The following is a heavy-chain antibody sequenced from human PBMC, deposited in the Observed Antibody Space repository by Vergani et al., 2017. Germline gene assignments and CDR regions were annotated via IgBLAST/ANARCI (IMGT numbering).Heavy chain of an antibody. D-gene: IGHD5-12*01. J-gene: IGHJ6*02. CDR2: ISGSGGST. CDR3: AKANPRNSXYDYLYYYHAMDV. CDR1: GFTFNHYA. V-gene: IGHV3-23*04. Sequence: VQLVESGGGVVQPGRSLRLSCAASGFTFNHYAMNWVRQAPGKGLEWVSGISGSGGSTYYAGSVKGRFTISRDSSKNTLYLQMNSLSAGDTAVYYCAKANPRNSXYDYLYYYHAMDVWGQGTTVTVSS.